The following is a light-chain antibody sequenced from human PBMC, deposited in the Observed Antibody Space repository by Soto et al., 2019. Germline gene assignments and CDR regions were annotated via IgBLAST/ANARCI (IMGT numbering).Light chain of an antibody. J-gene: IGLJ2*01. CDR1: SGHSSYA. CDR2: LNSDGSH. Sequence: QSVLTQSPSASASLGASVKLTCTLSSGHSSYAIAWHQQQPEKGPRYLMKLNSDGSHSKGDGIPDRFSGSSSAAERYLTISSLQSEDEADYYCQTWDTGIVVFGGGTKLTVL. CDR3: QTWDTGIVV. V-gene: IGLV4-69*01.